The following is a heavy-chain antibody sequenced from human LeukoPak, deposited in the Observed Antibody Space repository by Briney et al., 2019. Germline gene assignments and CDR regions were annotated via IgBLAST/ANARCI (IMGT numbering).Heavy chain of an antibody. V-gene: IGHV4-61*01. CDR1: GGSVSSGSYY. J-gene: IGHJ6*02. CDR3: ARDNVGSGSYFSYYYGMDV. D-gene: IGHD1-26*01. Sequence: SETLSLTCTVSGGSVSSGSYYWSWIRQPPGKGLEWIGYIYYSGSTNYNPSLKSRVTISVDTSKNQFTLKLSSVTAADTAVYYCARDNVGSGSYFSYYYGMDVWGQGTTVTVSS. CDR2: IYYSGST.